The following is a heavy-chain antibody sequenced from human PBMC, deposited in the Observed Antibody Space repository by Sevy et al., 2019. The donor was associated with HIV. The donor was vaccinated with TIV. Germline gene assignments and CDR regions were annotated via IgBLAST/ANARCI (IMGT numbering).Heavy chain of an antibody. D-gene: IGHD2-8*01. CDR1: GFTFSTYD. CDR3: ARGRKTTQEWLEELDYYYGVDV. Sequence: GGSLRLSCAASGFTFSTYDMHWVRQAPGKGLEWVAYIRYDGSNKYYADSVRGRFTISRDNSKNTLYLQMNSPRAEDMSFYYCARGRKTTQEWLEELDYYYGVDVWGQGTTVTVSS. CDR2: IRYDGSNK. J-gene: IGHJ6*02. V-gene: IGHV3-30*02.